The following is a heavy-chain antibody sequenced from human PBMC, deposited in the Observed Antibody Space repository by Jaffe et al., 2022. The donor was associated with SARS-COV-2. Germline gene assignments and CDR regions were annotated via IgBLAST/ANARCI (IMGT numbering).Heavy chain of an antibody. V-gene: IGHV4-61*02. CDR1: GGSMRSASYY. J-gene: IGHJ6*02. Sequence: QVQLRESGPGLVKPSQTLSLTCSVSGGSMRSASYYWSWIRQPAGKGLEWIGRIYGGGSTDYNPSLKSRVTISVDTSKNQFSLRLTSVTAADTAVYYCAREARDYYYALDVWGQGTTVTVTS. CDR3: AREARDYYYALDV. CDR2: IYGGGST.